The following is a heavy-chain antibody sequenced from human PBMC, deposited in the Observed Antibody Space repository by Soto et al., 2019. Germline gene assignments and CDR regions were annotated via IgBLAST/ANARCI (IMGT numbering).Heavy chain of an antibody. CDR1: GDSVSSNSAA. V-gene: IGHV6-1*01. Sequence: PSQTLSLTCAISGDSVSSNSAAWNWIRQSPSRGLEWLGRTYYRSKWYNDYAVSVKSRITINPDTSKNQFSLQLNSVTPEDTAVYYCAAGVAVAGSYYYYGMDVWGQGTTVTVSS. CDR2: TYYRSKWYN. J-gene: IGHJ6*02. D-gene: IGHD6-19*01. CDR3: AAGVAVAGSYYYYGMDV.